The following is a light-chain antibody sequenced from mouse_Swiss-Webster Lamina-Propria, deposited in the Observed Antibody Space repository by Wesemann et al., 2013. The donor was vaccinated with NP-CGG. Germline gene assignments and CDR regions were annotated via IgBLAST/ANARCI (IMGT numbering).Light chain of an antibody. Sequence: VTLTCSASSSVSSSYLYWYQQKPGSSPKPWIYATSNLASGVPARFSGSGSGTSYSLTISRVEAEDAATYYCQQWSSNPPTFGSGTKLEIK. V-gene: IGKV4-79*01. CDR2: ATS. CDR3: QQWSSNPPT. CDR1: SSVSSSY. J-gene: IGKJ4*01.